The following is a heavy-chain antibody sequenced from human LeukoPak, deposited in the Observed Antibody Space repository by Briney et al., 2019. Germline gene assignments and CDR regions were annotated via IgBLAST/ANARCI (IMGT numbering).Heavy chain of an antibody. J-gene: IGHJ3*02. V-gene: IGHV4-30-4*01. CDR3: ARFYYDSSGYYQTSDAFDI. D-gene: IGHD3-22*01. CDR2: IYYSGST. Sequence: SWIRQPPGKGLEWIGYIYYSGSTYYNPSLKSRVTISVDTSKNQFSLKLSSVIAADTAVYYCARFYYDSSGYYQTSDAFDIWGQGTMVTVSS.